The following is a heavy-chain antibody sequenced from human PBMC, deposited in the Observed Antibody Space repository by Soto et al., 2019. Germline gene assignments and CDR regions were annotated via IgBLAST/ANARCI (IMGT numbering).Heavy chain of an antibody. V-gene: IGHV3-30*18. CDR2: TSYDGTAK. CDR1: EITFNNYG. CDR3: AKDRTRFMAWPHFCHGMDV. J-gene: IGHJ6*02. Sequence: QVQLEQSGGGVVQPGRSLRLSCVASEITFNNYGTHWVRQAPGKGLEWVAVTSYDGTAKYYSDSVKGRFTISRDNSQNTVYLQMDSLRPEDTAVYYCAKDRTRFMAWPHFCHGMDVWGQGTTVTVSS. D-gene: IGHD3-3*01.